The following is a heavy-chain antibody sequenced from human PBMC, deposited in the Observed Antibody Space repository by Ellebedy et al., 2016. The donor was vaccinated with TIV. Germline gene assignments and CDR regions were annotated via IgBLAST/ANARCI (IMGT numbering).Heavy chain of an antibody. V-gene: IGHV3-48*02. Sequence: GGSLRLFCAASGFTFRSYSMNWVRQAPGKGLEWVSHIKSSSNPIYYADSVKGRFIIARDNAKNSLYLQMNNLRDEDTAVYYCSRDGGRGGGNDFWGQGTLVIVSS. CDR3: SRDGGRGGGNDF. D-gene: IGHD3-16*01. J-gene: IGHJ4*02. CDR1: GFTFRSYS. CDR2: IKSSSNPI.